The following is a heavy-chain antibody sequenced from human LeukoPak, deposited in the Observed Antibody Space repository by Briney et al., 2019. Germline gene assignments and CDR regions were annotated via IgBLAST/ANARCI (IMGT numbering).Heavy chain of an antibody. CDR1: GGSFSGYY. CDR2: INHSGST. D-gene: IGHD5-18*01. V-gene: IGHV4-34*01. CDR3: ARGVTGLLFFDY. J-gene: IGHJ4*02. Sequence: SETLSLTCAVYGGSFSGYYWSWIRQPAGKGLEWIGEINHSGSTNYNPSLKSRVTISVDTSKNQFSLKLSSVTAADTAVYYCARGVTGLLFFDYWGQGTLVTVSS.